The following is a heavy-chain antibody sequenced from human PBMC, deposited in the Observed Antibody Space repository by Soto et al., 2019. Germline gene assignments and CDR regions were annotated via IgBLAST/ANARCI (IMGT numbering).Heavy chain of an antibody. J-gene: IGHJ3*02. D-gene: IGHD3-10*01. V-gene: IGHV3-66*01. CDR1: GLTVSSHY. Sequence: GGSLRLSCAASGLTVSSHYINWVRQAPGKGLDWVSVIYNSGTSFYADSVKGRFTVSRDTAKNSVFLQMSSLRAEDTAVYFCARGTWIVRGLIPDAFDIWGQGTMVTVSS. CDR2: IYNSGTS. CDR3: ARGTWIVRGLIPDAFDI.